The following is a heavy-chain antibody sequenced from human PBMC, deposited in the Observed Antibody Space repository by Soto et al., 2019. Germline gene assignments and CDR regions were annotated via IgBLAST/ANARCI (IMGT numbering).Heavy chain of an antibody. V-gene: IGHV4-34*01. D-gene: IGHD2-2*01. J-gene: IGHJ6*02. Sequence: SETLSLTCAVYGGSFSGYYWSWIRQPPGKGLEWIGEINHSGSTNYNPSLKSRVTISVDTSKNQFSLKLSSVTAADTVVYYCARYGGIVVADYYGMDVWGQGTTVTVSS. CDR1: GGSFSGYY. CDR2: INHSGST. CDR3: ARYGGIVVADYYGMDV.